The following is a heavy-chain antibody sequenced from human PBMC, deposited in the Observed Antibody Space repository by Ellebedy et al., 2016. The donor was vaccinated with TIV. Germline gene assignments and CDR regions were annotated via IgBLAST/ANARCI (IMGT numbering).Heavy chain of an antibody. J-gene: IGHJ4*02. CDR3: ARFHGDYHPYYFDY. CDR1: GFTFNKYA. Sequence: PGGSLRLSCAASGFTFNKYAMSWVRQAPGQGLEWVAAISGSGRRIYYGDSVKGRFTISRDTSRSTLYLQMDTLRAEDTAAYHCARFHGDYHPYYFDYWGQGTLVSVSS. D-gene: IGHD4-17*01. V-gene: IGHV3-23*01. CDR2: ISGSGRRI.